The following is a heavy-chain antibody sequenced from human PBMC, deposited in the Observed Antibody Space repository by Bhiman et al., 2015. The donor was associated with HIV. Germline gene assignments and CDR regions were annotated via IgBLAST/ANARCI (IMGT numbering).Heavy chain of an antibody. J-gene: IGHJ4*02. Sequence: DVQLVESGGTLVQPGDSLRLSCEASGFPFASFWMTWVRQAPGKGLEWVANINQDGSEKYYVDSVEGRFTISRDNARNSLYLQMNTLRTEDTGLYYCAREAVAGSVYFNYWGQGTLVTVSS. CDR3: AREAVAGSVYFNY. CDR1: GFPFASFW. V-gene: IGHV3-7*01. D-gene: IGHD6-19*01. CDR2: INQDGSEK.